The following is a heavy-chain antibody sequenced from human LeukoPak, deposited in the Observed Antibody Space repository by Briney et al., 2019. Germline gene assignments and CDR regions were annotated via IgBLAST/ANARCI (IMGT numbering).Heavy chain of an antibody. CDR1: GFTFTTYW. V-gene: IGHV3-23*01. CDR3: AKPFHYGGDSLSPFDI. CDR2: ISGSGDGT. D-gene: IGHD2-21*02. Sequence: QPGGSLRLSCVASGFTFTTYWMHWVRQAPGKGLEWVSTISGSGDGTFYADSVKGRFTISRDNSKNTLYLQMNGLRAEDTAVYYCAKPFHYGGDSLSPFDIWGQGTMVIVSS. J-gene: IGHJ3*02.